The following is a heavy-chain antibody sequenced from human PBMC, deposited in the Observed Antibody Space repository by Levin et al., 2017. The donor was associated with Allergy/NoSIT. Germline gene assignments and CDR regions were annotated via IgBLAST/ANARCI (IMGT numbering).Heavy chain of an antibody. CDR3: ARALIVGATSGGDY. CDR1: GFTFSSYW. CDR2: INSDGSNK. Sequence: GGSLRLSCAASGFTFSSYWMHWVRQAPGKGLVWVSRINSDGSNKNYAESVKGRFTISRDNAKNTLYLQMNSLRAEDTAVYYCARALIVGATSGGDYWGQGILVTVSS. J-gene: IGHJ4*02. D-gene: IGHD1-26*01. V-gene: IGHV3-74*01.